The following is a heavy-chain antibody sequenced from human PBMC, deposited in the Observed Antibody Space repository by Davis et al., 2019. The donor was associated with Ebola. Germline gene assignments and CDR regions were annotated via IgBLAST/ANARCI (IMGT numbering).Heavy chain of an antibody. CDR1: GFTVSSNY. D-gene: IGHD1-26*01. J-gene: IGHJ3*02. V-gene: IGHV3-53*05. Sequence: GGSLRLSCAASGFTVSSNYMTWVRQAPGKGLEWVSVIYSGGSTYYADSVKGRFTISRDNSKNTLYLQMNSLRAEDTALYYCAKEEWELERAFDIWGQGTMVTVSS. CDR3: AKEEWELERAFDI. CDR2: IYSGGST.